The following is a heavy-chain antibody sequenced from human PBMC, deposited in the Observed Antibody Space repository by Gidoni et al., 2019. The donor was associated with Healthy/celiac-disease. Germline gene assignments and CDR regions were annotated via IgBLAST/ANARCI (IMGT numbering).Heavy chain of an antibody. Sequence: QVQLVESGGGVVQPGRSRRLSCAASGFTFSRYGMHWVRQAPGKGLEWVAVIWYDGSNKYYADSVKGRFTISRDNSKNTLYLQMNSLRAEDTAVYYCARGLIAADVDYWGQGTLVTVSS. D-gene: IGHD6-25*01. J-gene: IGHJ4*02. CDR3: ARGLIAADVDY. CDR1: GFTFSRYG. V-gene: IGHV3-33*01. CDR2: IWYDGSNK.